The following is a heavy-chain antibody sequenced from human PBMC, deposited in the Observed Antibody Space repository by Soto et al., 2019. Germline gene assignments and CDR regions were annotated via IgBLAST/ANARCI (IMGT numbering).Heavy chain of an antibody. CDR3: ARGAARTTPVDY. V-gene: IGHV3-48*03. CDR2: ISSSGSTI. CDR1: GFTFSSYE. J-gene: IGHJ4*02. D-gene: IGHD6-6*01. Sequence: GGSLRLSCAASGFTFSSYEMNWVRQAPGKGLEWVSYISSSGSTIYYADSVKGRFTISRDNSKNTLYLQMNSLRAEDTAVYYCARGAARTTPVDYWGQGTLVTVSS.